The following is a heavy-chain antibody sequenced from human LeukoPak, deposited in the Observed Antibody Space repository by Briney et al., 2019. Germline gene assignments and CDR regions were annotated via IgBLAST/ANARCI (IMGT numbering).Heavy chain of an antibody. Sequence: PSETLSLTCTVSGFSISSGYYWGWIRQPPGKGLEWIGSIYHSGSTYYNPSLKSRVTISVDMSKNRFSLKLSSVTAADTAVYYCARGYYYEGSGVVHWGQGTLVTVSS. CDR1: GFSISSGYY. CDR3: ARGYYYEGSGVVH. J-gene: IGHJ4*02. V-gene: IGHV4-38-2*02. CDR2: IYHSGST. D-gene: IGHD3-22*01.